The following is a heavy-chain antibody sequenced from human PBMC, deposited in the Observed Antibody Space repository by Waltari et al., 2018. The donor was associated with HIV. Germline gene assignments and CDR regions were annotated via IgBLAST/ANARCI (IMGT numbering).Heavy chain of an antibody. V-gene: IGHV1-2*02. CDR1: GYTFAGYY. CDR3: VRGTLTLDY. CDR2: IDPKSGGT. Sequence: QVQLVQSGAEGKKPGASVKVSCKAYGYTFAGYYIPWVRQATGQGLEWMGWIDPKSGGTKYAQKFQGRVTMTRDTSISTAYMELSRLRSDDTAIYYCVRGTLTLDYWGQGTLVTVSS. J-gene: IGHJ4*02. D-gene: IGHD1-1*01.